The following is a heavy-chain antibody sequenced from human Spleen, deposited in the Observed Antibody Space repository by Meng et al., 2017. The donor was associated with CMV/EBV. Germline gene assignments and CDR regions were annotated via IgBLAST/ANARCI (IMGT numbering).Heavy chain of an antibody. CDR3: ARARALEWLEALPGAFNI. V-gene: IGHV1-69*10. CDR2: IIPPLGIT. J-gene: IGHJ3*02. D-gene: IGHD3-3*01. CDR1: GGTFRSYT. Sequence: SVKVSCKAPGGTFRSYTISWVRQAPGQGLEWLGGIIPPLGITNYAQKFQGRLTITGDKSTNTAYMELSSLRSDDTAVYYCARARALEWLEALPGAFNIWGQGTMVTVSS.